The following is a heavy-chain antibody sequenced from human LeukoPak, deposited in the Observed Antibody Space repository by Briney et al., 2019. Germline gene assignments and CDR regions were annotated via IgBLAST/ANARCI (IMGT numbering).Heavy chain of an antibody. CDR1: GYTFTSYD. J-gene: IGHJ3*02. V-gene: IGHV1-8*01. CDR2: MNPNSGNT. Sequence: ASVKVSCKASGYTFTSYDINWVRQATGQGLEWMGWMNPNSGNTGYAQKFQGRVTMTRNTSISTAYMELSSLRSEDTAVYYCARGLGVGGIFPRMVRGVIISSEDAFDIWGQGAMVTVSS. CDR3: ARGLGVGGIFPRMVRGVIISSEDAFDI. D-gene: IGHD3-10*01.